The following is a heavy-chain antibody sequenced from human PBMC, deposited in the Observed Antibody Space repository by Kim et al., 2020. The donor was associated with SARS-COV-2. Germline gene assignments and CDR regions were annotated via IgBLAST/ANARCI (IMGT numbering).Heavy chain of an antibody. CDR1: GFTFDDYA. CDR3: AKAGARGDGYPTGYFDL. V-gene: IGHV3-9*01. D-gene: IGHD3-10*01. CDR2: ISWNSGSI. J-gene: IGHJ2*01. Sequence: GGSLRLSCAASGFTFDDYAMHWVRQAPGKGLEWVSGISWNSGSIGYADSVKGRFTISRDNAKNSLYLQMNSLRAEDTALYYCAKAGARGDGYPTGYFDLWGRGTLVTVSS.